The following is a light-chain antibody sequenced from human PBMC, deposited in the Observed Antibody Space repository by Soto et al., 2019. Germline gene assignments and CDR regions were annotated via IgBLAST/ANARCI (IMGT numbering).Light chain of an antibody. Sequence: QSVLTQPPSVSGAPGQRVTISCTGSSSNIGAGYDVHWYQQLPGTAPKLLIYGNSNRPSGVPDRFSGSKSGTSASLAITGLQAEDAADDYCQSYDSSLSGFVVFGGGTKLTVL. CDR2: GNS. CDR1: SSNIGAGYD. CDR3: QSYDSSLSGFVV. V-gene: IGLV1-40*01. J-gene: IGLJ2*01.